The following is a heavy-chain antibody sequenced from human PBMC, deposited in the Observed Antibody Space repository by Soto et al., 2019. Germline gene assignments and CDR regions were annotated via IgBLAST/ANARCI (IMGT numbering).Heavy chain of an antibody. CDR3: AHSRCGGDCLQSYSSHYYYGKDV. J-gene: IGHJ6*02. Sequence: ESGPTLVNPTQTLTLTCTFSGFSLSTGGVGVGWIRQPPGKAQEWLALIYWDDDKRYSPSLRSRLTVTKDTSKNQVVLTMTNMDPVDTATYYCAHSRCGGDCLQSYSSHYYYGKDVWGQGTTVTVSS. CDR2: IYWDDDK. V-gene: IGHV2-5*02. CDR1: GFSLSTGGVG. D-gene: IGHD2-21*02.